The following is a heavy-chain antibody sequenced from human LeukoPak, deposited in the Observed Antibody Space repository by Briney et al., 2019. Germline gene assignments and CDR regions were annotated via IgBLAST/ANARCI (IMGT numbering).Heavy chain of an antibody. Sequence: GGSLRLSCAASGFTFSSYAMNWVRQAPGKGLEWVSAISGSGGSTYYADSVKGRFTISRDNSKNTLYLQMNSLRAEDTAVYYCAKDLKAQYYYDSSGYSSLFDYWGQGTLVTVSS. CDR2: ISGSGGST. CDR1: GFTFSSYA. V-gene: IGHV3-23*01. J-gene: IGHJ4*02. CDR3: AKDLKAQYYYDSSGYSSLFDY. D-gene: IGHD3-22*01.